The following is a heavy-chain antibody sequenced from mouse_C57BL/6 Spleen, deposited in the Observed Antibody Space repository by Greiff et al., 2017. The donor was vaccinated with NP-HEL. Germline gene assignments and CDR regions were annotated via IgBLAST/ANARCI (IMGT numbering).Heavy chain of an antibody. D-gene: IGHD2-10*02. CDR1: GYTFTDYE. J-gene: IGHJ2*01. CDR2: IDPETGGT. V-gene: IGHV1-15*01. CDR3: TRVGVWYYFDY. Sequence: QVQLQQSGAELVRPGASVTLSCKASGYTFTDYEMHWVKQTPVHGLEWIGAIDPETGGTAYNQKFKGKAILTADKSSSTAYMELRSLTSEDSAFYYCTRVGVWYYFDYWGQGTTLTVSS.